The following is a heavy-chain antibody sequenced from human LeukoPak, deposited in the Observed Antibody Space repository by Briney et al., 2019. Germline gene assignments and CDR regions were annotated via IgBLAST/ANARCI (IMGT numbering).Heavy chain of an antibody. CDR2: IYYSGST. CDR1: GGSISSSSYY. J-gene: IGHJ4*02. CDR3: ARHLTRSLRHYYDSSGY. Sequence: PSETLSLTCTVSGGSISSSSYYWGWIRQPPGKGLEWIGSIYYSGSTYYNPSLKSRVTISVDTSKNQSSLKLSSVTAADTAVYYCARHLTRSLRHYYDSSGYWGQGTLVTVSS. V-gene: IGHV4-39*01. D-gene: IGHD3-22*01.